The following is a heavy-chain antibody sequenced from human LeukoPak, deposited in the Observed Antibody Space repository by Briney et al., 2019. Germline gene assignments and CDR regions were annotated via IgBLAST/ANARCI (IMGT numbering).Heavy chain of an antibody. CDR3: TRCSGGSCYNLGGAFDI. J-gene: IGHJ3*02. Sequence: GGSLKLSCAASGFTFSGSAMHWVRQASGKGLEWVGRIRSKANSYATAYAASVKGRFTISRDDSKNTAYLRMNSLKTEDTAVYYCTRCSGGSCYNLGGAFDIWGQGTMDTVSS. D-gene: IGHD2-15*01. CDR1: GFTFSGSA. V-gene: IGHV3-73*01. CDR2: IRSKANSYAT.